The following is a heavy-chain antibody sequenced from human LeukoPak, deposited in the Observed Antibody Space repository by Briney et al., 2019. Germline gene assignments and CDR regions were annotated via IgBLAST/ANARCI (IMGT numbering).Heavy chain of an antibody. V-gene: IGHV1-2*04. Sequence: ASVKVSCKASGYTFTGYYMHWVRQAPGQGLEWMGWINPNSGGTNYAQKFQGWVTMTRDTSISTAYMELSSLRSEDTAVYYCARGPYYDILTGQQLFDYWGQGTLVTVSS. D-gene: IGHD3-9*01. CDR3: ARGPYYDILTGQQLFDY. CDR2: INPNSGGT. J-gene: IGHJ4*02. CDR1: GYTFTGYY.